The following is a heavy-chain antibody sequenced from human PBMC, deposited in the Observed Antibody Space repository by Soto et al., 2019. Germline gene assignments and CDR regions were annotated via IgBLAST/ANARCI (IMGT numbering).Heavy chain of an antibody. CDR3: AKRMYYYCSVNYYYGMDV. D-gene: IGHD3-10*01. CDR2: ISGSGGST. V-gene: IGHV3-23*01. CDR1: GFTFSSYA. Sequence: EVQLLESGGGLVQPGGSLRLSCAASGFTFSSYAMSWVRQAPGKGLEWVSAISGSGGSTYYADSVKGRFTISRDNSKNTLYLQMNSLRAEDTAVYYCAKRMYYYCSVNYYYGMDVWGQGTTVTVSS. J-gene: IGHJ6*02.